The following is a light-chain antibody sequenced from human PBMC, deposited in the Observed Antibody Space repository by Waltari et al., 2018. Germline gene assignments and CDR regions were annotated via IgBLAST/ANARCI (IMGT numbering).Light chain of an antibody. V-gene: IGLV3-1*01. CDR2: QDT. CDR3: QTWDDTTV. CDR1: KLDDKY. J-gene: IGLJ1*01. Sequence: SYELTQPPSVSVSPGQTATISCSAPKLDDKYVCWYQQKPGQPPVLVMYQDTKRPSGIPDRFSGSNSGNTATLIISEAQALDEADYYCQTWDDTTVFGGGTRVTVL.